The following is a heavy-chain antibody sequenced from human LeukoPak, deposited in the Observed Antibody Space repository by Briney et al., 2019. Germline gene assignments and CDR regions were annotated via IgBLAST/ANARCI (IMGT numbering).Heavy chain of an antibody. D-gene: IGHD6-13*01. CDR1: GGSISSGGYY. J-gene: IGHJ5*02. Sequence: SETLSLTCTVSGGSISSGGYYWSWIRQHPGKGLEWIGYIYYSGSTYYNPSLKSRVTISVVTSKNQFSLKLSSVTAADTAVYYCAREPRDSSSWYDWFDPWGQGTLVTVSS. V-gene: IGHV4-31*03. CDR2: IYYSGST. CDR3: AREPRDSSSWYDWFDP.